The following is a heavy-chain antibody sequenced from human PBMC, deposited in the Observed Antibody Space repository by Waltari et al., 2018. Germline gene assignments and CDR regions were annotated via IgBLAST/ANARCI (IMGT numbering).Heavy chain of an antibody. CDR1: GFTVGKSA. Sequence: EVQLLGSGGGLVQRGGSMGLSCSASGFTVGKSALSWVRQAPGKGREWISGISGSSSSTYYADSVKGRFTISRDNSKNTLYLQMNSLRVEDTAVYFCAKVEGGIVTRYYALDIWGQGTMVTVSS. CDR3: AKVEGGIVTRYYALDI. CDR2: ISGSSSST. V-gene: IGHV3-23*01. D-gene: IGHD3-16*02. J-gene: IGHJ3*02.